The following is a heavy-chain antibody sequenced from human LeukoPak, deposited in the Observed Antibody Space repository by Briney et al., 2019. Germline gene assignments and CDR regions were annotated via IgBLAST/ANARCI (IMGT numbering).Heavy chain of an antibody. CDR3: ARDFGHWELNGGYYFDY. Sequence: TGGSLRLSCAASGFTFSSYEMDWVRQAPGKGLEWVSYISSSGTTIYYADSVKGRFTISRDNAKNSLYLQMNSLRAEDTAVYYCARDFGHWELNGGYYFDYWGQGTLVTVSS. V-gene: IGHV3-48*03. CDR1: GFTFSSYE. D-gene: IGHD1-26*01. J-gene: IGHJ4*02. CDR2: ISSSGTTI.